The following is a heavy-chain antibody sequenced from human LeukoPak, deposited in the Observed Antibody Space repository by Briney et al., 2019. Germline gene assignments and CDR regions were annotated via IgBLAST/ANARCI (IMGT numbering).Heavy chain of an antibody. J-gene: IGHJ4*02. V-gene: IGHV1-46*01. CDR1: GYTFTSYY. CDR2: INPNRGST. CDR3: ATGGHVRVYDSSAYYGHY. Sequence: ASVKVSCKASGYTFTSYYMYWVRLAPGEGLEWMGIINPNRGSTSYAQKFQGRVTMTRDMSASTVYMELSSLRSEDTAVYYCATGGHVRVYDSSAYYGHYWGQGTLVTVPS. D-gene: IGHD3-22*01.